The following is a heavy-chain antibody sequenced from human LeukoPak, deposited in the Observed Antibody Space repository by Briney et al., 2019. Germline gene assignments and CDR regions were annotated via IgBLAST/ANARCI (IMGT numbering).Heavy chain of an antibody. V-gene: IGHV1-3*01. Sequence: GASVKVSCKTSGFTFTTYTMHWVRQAPGQRLESMGWINAANGNTQYSQKFQGRVTITRDTSASTAYMELSSLRSEDTAVYYCARGAPIRVAVAATFDPWGQGTLVTVPS. D-gene: IGHD6-19*01. J-gene: IGHJ5*02. CDR1: GFTFTTYT. CDR2: INAANGNT. CDR3: ARGAPIRVAVAATFDP.